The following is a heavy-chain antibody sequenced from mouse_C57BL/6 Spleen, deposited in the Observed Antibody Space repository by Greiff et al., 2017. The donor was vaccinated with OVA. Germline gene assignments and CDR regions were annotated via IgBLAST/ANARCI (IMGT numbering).Heavy chain of an antibody. V-gene: IGHV5-4*01. Sequence: EVQRVESGGGLVKPGGSLKLSCAASGFTFSSYAMSWVRQTPEKRLEWVATISDGGSYTYYPDNVKGRFTISRDNAKNNLYLQMSHLKSEDTAMYYCARDPAGAYWGQGTLVTVSA. CDR3: ARDPAGAY. CDR1: GFTFSSYA. CDR2: ISDGGSYT. J-gene: IGHJ3*01.